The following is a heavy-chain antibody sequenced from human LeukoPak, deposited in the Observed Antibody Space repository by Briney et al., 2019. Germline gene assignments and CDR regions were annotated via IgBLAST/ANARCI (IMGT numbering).Heavy chain of an antibody. CDR3: ARHSSGATDY. CDR2: IYPADSDT. D-gene: IGHD6-19*01. J-gene: IGHJ4*02. Sequence: GESLKISCKGSGYGFASYWIGWVRQMPGKGLEWMGIIYPADSDTRYSPSSQGQVTISADKSISTAYLQWSSLKASDTAIYYCARHSSGATDYWGQGTLVTVSS. CDR1: GYGFASYW. V-gene: IGHV5-51*01.